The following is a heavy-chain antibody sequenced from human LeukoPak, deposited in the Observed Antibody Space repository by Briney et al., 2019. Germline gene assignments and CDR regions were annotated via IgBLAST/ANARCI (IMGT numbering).Heavy chain of an antibody. Sequence: SVKVSCKASGGTFSSYAISWVRQAPGQGLEWMGGIIPIFGTANYAQKFQGRVTITADESTSTAYMELSSLRSEDTAVYYCARVGVLLWFGESFFDYWGQGTLVTVSS. CDR2: IIPIFGTA. J-gene: IGHJ4*02. D-gene: IGHD3-10*01. CDR3: ARVGVLLWFGESFFDY. V-gene: IGHV1-69*01. CDR1: GGTFSSYA.